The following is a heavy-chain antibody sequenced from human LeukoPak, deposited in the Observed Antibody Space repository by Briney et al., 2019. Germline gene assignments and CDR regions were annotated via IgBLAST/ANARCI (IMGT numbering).Heavy chain of an antibody. CDR1: GFTFDDYA. CDR3: AKGDYYDSSGYYYYYYGMDV. V-gene: IGHV3-9*01. J-gene: IGHJ6*02. Sequence: GRSLRLSCAASGFTFDDYAMHWVRQAPGKGLGWVSGISWNSGSIGYADSVKGRFTISRDNAKNSLYLQMNSLRAEDTALYYCAKGDYYDSSGYYYYYYGMDVWGQGTTVTVSS. CDR2: ISWNSGSI. D-gene: IGHD3-22*01.